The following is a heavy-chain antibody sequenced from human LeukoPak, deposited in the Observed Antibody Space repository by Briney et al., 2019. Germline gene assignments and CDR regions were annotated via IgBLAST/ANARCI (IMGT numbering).Heavy chain of an antibody. Sequence: VASVKVSCKASGYTFTSYGISWVRQAPGQGLEWMGWISAYNGNTNYAQKLQGRVTMTTDTSTSTAYMELRSLRSDDTAVYYCARFGAYCGGDCYYYYGMDVWGQGTTVTVSS. V-gene: IGHV1-18*01. CDR1: GYTFTSYG. CDR3: ARFGAYCGGDCYYYYGMDV. J-gene: IGHJ6*02. CDR2: ISAYNGNT. D-gene: IGHD2-21*02.